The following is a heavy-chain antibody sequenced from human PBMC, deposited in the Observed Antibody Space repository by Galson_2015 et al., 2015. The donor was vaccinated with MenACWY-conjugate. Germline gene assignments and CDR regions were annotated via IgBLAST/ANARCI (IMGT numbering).Heavy chain of an antibody. D-gene: IGHD2-2*02. CDR2: IYPADSDT. V-gene: IGHV5-51*01. CDR1: EYTFTTYW. CDR3: ARAPITVLPFDY. J-gene: IGHJ4*02. Sequence: QSGAEVKKPGESLQISCKGSEYTFTTYWIGWVRQMPGKGLEWVGIIYPADSDTRYSPSFQGQVTISADKSISTAYLQWSSLKASDTAMYYCARAPITVLPFDYWGQGTQVTVSS.